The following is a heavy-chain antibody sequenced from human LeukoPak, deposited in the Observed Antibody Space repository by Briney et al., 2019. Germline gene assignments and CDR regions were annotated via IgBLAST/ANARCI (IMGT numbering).Heavy chain of an antibody. D-gene: IGHD3-22*01. CDR3: AKDHAPFFSNYYDSTGEGY. CDR2: ISGSVGST. Sequence: GGSLRLSCAASGFTFSGYAMSWVRQAPGKGLEWVSGISGSVGSTYYADSVKGRFTISRDNSKNTLYLQMNSLRAEDTAVYYCAKDHAPFFSNYYDSTGEGYWGQGTLVTVSS. CDR1: GFTFSGYA. J-gene: IGHJ4*02. V-gene: IGHV3-23*01.